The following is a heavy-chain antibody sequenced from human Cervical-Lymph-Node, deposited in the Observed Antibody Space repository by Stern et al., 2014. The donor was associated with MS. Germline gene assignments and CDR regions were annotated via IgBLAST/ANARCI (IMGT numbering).Heavy chain of an antibody. CDR3: ARDGDSSMLGLDV. D-gene: IGHD4-17*01. Sequence: QVQLVESGAEVKKPGSSVKVSCKASGGTLSDYGISWVRQAPGQGLEWMGGIIPMFGTANYAQKFQGGVTITADDSTNTAYMDLSSLTSDDTAVYYCARDGDSSMLGLDVWGQGTTVTVSS. J-gene: IGHJ6*02. CDR2: IIPMFGTA. CDR1: GGTLSDYG. V-gene: IGHV1-69*01.